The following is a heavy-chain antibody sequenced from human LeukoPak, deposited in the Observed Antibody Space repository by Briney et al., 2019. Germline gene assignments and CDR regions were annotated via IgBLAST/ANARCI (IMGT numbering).Heavy chain of an antibody. CDR2: IYYSGST. D-gene: IGHD6-19*01. Sequence: SETLSLTCTVSGGSISSYYWSWIRQPPGKGLEWIGCIYYSGSTNYNPSLKSRVTISVDTSKNQFSLKLSSVTAADTAVYYCARRDSSGDHNDAFDIWGQGTMVTVSS. V-gene: IGHV4-59*12. CDR1: GGSISSYY. J-gene: IGHJ3*02. CDR3: ARRDSSGDHNDAFDI.